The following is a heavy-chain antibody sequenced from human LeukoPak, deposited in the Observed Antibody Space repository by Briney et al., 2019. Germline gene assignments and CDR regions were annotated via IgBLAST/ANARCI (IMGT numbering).Heavy chain of an antibody. D-gene: IGHD5-18*01. CDR1: GFTFSSYW. CDR3: ARAITNYGYIFDY. V-gene: IGHV3-7*01. J-gene: IGHJ4*02. CDR2: IKQDGSEK. Sequence: GSLRLSSAASGFTFSSYWMSWVRQGPGKGLEWVANIKQDGSEKYYVDSVKGRFTISRDNAKNSLYLQMNSLRAEDTAVYYCARAITNYGYIFDYWGQGTLVTVSS.